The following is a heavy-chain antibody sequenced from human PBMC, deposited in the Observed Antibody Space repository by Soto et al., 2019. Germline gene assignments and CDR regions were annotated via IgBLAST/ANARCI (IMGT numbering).Heavy chain of an antibody. D-gene: IGHD3-10*01. CDR3: ATLVYGDFDY. J-gene: IGHJ4*02. V-gene: IGHV1-24*01. CDR2: FDPEDGET. Sequence: GASVKVSCKVSGYTLTELSMHWVRQAPGKGLEWMGGFDPEDGETICAQKFQGRVTMTEDTSTDTAYMELSSLRPEDTAVYYCATLVYGDFDYWGQGTLVTVSS. CDR1: GYTLTELS.